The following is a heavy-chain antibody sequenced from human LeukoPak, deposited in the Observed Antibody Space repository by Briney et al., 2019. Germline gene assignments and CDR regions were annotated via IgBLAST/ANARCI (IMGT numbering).Heavy chain of an antibody. J-gene: IGHJ4*02. D-gene: IGHD3-3*01. CDR3: ARGIRFLEWLSLDY. V-gene: IGHV3-33*01. Sequence: GGSLGLSRAASGFTFSSYGMHWVRQAPGKGLEWVAVIWYDGSNKYYADSVKGRFTISRDNSKNTLYLQMNSLRAEDTAVYYCARGIRFLEWLSLDYWGQGTLVTVSS. CDR2: IWYDGSNK. CDR1: GFTFSSYG.